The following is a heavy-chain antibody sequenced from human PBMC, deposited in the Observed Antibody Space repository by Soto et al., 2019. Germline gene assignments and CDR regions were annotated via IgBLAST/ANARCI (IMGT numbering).Heavy chain of an antibody. CDR1: GYSFTYYW. D-gene: IGHD3-16*01. Sequence: EVRLAQSGGEVKKHGESLKISCKGSGYSFTYYWIAWVRQRPGKDLGWMGIIYPNDADTRHNPSFQGQVTISADKSIRTAVLQGTILTPSDTAMYYCAIVPSVVTPCNDYFGVDVWGQGTTVIVSS. CDR3: AIVPSVVTPCNDYFGVDV. J-gene: IGHJ6*02. CDR2: IYPNDADT. V-gene: IGHV5-51*01.